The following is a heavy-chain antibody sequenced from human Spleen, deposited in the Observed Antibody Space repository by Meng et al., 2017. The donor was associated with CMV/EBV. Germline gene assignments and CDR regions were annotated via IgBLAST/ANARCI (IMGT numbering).Heavy chain of an antibody. D-gene: IGHD2-2*01. CDR3: AREGYQVATPATYFDY. V-gene: IGHV3-21*01. CDR1: FTFIGSS. J-gene: IGHJ4*02. CDR2: FSYRSGYI. Sequence: FTFIGSSMSWVRQAPGRGLEWVASFSYRSGYIYYADSVKGRFTISRDNAQNSLHLQMDSLRVEDTAVYYCAREGYQVATPATYFDYWGQGTLVTVSS.